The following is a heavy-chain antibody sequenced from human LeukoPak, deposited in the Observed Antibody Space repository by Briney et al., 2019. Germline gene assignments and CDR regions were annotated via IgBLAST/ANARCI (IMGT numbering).Heavy chain of an antibody. CDR1: GFTFSDYY. D-gene: IGHD1-26*01. V-gene: IGHV3-11*04. CDR2: ISVSVIAI. Sequence: SFRLSCAASGFTFSDYYMSWIRQAPGKGLECLSYISVSVIAIYYADSVKGRFTISRGNAKNSLYLQMNSLRAEDTAVYYCARKSGSYYDHWGQGTLATVTA. J-gene: IGHJ4*02. CDR3: ARKSGSYYDH.